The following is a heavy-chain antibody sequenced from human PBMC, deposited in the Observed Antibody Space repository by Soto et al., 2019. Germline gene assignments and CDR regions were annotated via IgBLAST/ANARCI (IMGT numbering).Heavy chain of an antibody. D-gene: IGHD6-19*01. CDR1: GDTFTGYY. V-gene: IGHV1-2*02. Sequence: QVQLVQSGAEVKNPGASVKVPCKTSGDTFTGYYMHWVRQAPGQGLEWMGWINPHSGDTDYAQTFQGRVTMTRDTSISTAYMELSRLRSNDTAFYYCARGYSTGWYSSVFFDYWGQGTLVTVSS. J-gene: IGHJ4*02. CDR2: INPHSGDT. CDR3: ARGYSTGWYSSVFFDY.